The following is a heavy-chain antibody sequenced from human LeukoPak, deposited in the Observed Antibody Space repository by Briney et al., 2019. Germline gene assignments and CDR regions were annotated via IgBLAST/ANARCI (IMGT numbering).Heavy chain of an antibody. CDR2: ISGSGGST. Sequence: GSLRLSCAASGFTFSSYAMSWVRQAPGKGLEWVSAISGSGGSTYYADSVNGRFTISRDNSKNTLYLQMNSLRAEDTAVYYCAKVPVGILYFHEYFQHWGQGTLVTVSS. CDR1: GFTFSSYA. D-gene: IGHD2-21*01. CDR3: AKVPVGILYFHEYFQH. V-gene: IGHV3-23*01. J-gene: IGHJ1*01.